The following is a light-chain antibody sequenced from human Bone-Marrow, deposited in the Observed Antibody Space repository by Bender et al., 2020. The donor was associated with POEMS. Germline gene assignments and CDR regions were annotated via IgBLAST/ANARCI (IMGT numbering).Light chain of an antibody. V-gene: IGLV2-8*01. Sequence: QSALTQPPSASGSPGQSVTISCTGTNSDIGRHNFVSWYRHHPGKAPKLIIYDVTKRPSGVPDRFSGSKSGNTASLTISALQAEDEADYYCNSYATSRTYVFGTGTKVTVL. CDR2: DVT. J-gene: IGLJ1*01. CDR3: NSYATSRTYV. CDR1: NSDIGRHNF.